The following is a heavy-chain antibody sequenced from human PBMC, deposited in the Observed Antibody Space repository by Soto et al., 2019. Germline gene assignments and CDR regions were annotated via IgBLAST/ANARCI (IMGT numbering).Heavy chain of an antibody. CDR2: IYSSGST. D-gene: IGHD3-3*01. J-gene: IGHJ5*02. CDR1: GGAINSYY. V-gene: IGHV4-4*07. Sequence: HSETLSLTCTVSGGAINSYYWTWIRQPAGKGLEWIGRIYSSGSTKYNPSLQSRVTMSLDTSKNQFSLRLTSVTAADTAVYYCARGQRFSDWFDPWGQGTLVTVS. CDR3: ARGQRFSDWFDP.